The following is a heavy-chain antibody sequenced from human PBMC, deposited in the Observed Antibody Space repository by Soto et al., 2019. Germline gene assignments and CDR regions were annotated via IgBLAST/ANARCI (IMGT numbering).Heavy chain of an antibody. CDR3: EANDFWSGYYNYYYGMDV. CDR1: GFTFTSSA. Sequence: QMQLVQSGPEVKKPGTSVKVSCKASGFTFTSSAVQWVRQARGQRLEWIGWIVVGSGNTNYAQKFQERVTITRDMSTSTAYMELSSLRSEDTAVYYCEANDFWSGYYNYYYGMDVWGQGTTVTVSS. V-gene: IGHV1-58*01. D-gene: IGHD3-3*01. J-gene: IGHJ6*02. CDR2: IVVGSGNT.